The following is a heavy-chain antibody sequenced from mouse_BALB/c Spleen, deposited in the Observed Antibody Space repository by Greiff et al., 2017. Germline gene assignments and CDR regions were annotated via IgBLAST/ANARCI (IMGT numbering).Heavy chain of an antibody. J-gene: IGHJ4*01. CDR1: GFNIKDSY. Sequence: VQLKQSGAELVKPGASVKLSCTASGFNIKDSYMHWVKQRPEQGLEWIGRIDPANGNTKYDPKFQGKATITADTSSNTAYLQLSSLTSEDTAVYYCAGDGSAYYCAMDYWGQGTSVTVSS. CDR3: AGDGSAYYCAMDY. D-gene: IGHD1-1*01. CDR2: IDPANGNT. V-gene: IGHV14-3*02.